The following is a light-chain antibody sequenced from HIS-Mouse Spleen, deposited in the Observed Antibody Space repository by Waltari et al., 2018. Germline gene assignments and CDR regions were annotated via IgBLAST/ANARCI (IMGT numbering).Light chain of an antibody. V-gene: IGLV2-14*03. CDR3: SSYTSSSTFVV. CDR2: DVS. CDR1: SSDVGGYNY. Sequence: QSALTQPASVSGSPGQSIPISCTGTSSDVGGYNYVPWYQQHPGKAPKLMIYDVSNRPSGVSNRFSGSKSGNTASLTISGLQAEDEADYYCSSYTSSSTFVVFGGGTKLTVL. J-gene: IGLJ2*01.